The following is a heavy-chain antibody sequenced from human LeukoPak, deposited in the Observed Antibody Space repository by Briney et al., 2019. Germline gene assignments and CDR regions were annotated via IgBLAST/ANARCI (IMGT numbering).Heavy chain of an antibody. V-gene: IGHV3-23*01. J-gene: IGHJ4*02. Sequence: PGGSLRLSCAASAFTFSNYAMNRVRQAPGKGLEWVSVISGSGDGTYYADSVKGRFTISRDNSKNTLYLQMKSLRAEDTAVYYCAKAGEQQWLRMHFDNWGQGTLVTVSS. CDR2: ISGSGDGT. CDR1: AFTFSNYA. CDR3: AKAGEQQWLRMHFDN. D-gene: IGHD5-18*01.